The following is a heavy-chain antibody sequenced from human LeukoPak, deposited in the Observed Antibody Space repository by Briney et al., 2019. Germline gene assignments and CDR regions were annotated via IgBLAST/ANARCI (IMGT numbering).Heavy chain of an antibody. Sequence: GGALRLSCAASGFPLSSYWLSWVRQAPGREVEWVGNINQDGTEKYYVDSVKGRFTISRDYAKNSLYLQMNSLRVEYTAVYYCAKVAKYYYGPETYYFFEQWGQGTPVTASS. CDR1: GFPLSSYW. CDR3: AKVAKYYYGPETYYFFEQ. J-gene: IGHJ4*02. V-gene: IGHV3-7*01. CDR2: INQDGTEK. D-gene: IGHD3-10*01.